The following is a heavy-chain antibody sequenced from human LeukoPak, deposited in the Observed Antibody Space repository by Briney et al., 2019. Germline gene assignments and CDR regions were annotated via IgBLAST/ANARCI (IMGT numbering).Heavy chain of an antibody. CDR2: INHSGST. J-gene: IGHJ6*04. V-gene: IGHV4-34*01. Sequence: SETLSLTCAVYGGSFSGHYWSWIRQPPGKGLEWIGEINHSGSTNYNPSLKSRVTISVDTSKNQFSLKLSSVTAADTAVYYCARGRGVVVPAAMYYYYYGMDVWGKGTTVTVSS. D-gene: IGHD2-2*01. CDR3: ARGRGVVVPAAMYYYYYGMDV. CDR1: GGSFSGHY.